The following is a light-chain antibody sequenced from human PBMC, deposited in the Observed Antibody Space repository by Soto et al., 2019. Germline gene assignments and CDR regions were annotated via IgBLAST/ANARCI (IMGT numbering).Light chain of an antibody. CDR2: GAS. Sequence: EILLTQSPGTLSLSPGERATLSCRASQSVSSSYLSWYQVKPGQAPRLLIYGASSRATGIPDRFSGSGSGTDLTLPHGRLEPENFAVYYCQQYGYSFRAFGQGTKVEL. CDR1: QSVSSSY. J-gene: IGKJ1*01. V-gene: IGKV3-20*01. CDR3: QQYGYSFRA.